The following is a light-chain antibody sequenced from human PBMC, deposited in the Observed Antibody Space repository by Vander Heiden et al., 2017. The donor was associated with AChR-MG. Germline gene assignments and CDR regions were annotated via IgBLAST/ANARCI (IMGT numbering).Light chain of an antibody. CDR3: QQYGSSLSIT. CDR1: QSVSSSY. CDR2: DAS. Sequence: EIVLTQSPGTLSLSPGERATLSCRASQSVSSSYLAWYQQKPGQAPRLLIYDASNRATGIPDRFSGSGSGTDFTLTISRLEPEDFAVYYCQQYGSSLSITFGQGTRLEIK. J-gene: IGKJ5*01. V-gene: IGKV3-20*01.